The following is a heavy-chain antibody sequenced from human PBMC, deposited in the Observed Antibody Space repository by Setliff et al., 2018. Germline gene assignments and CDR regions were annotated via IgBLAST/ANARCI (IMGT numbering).Heavy chain of an antibody. CDR1: GFTFSIYA. J-gene: IGHJ4*02. D-gene: IGHD3-10*01. Sequence: GGSLRLSCAASGFTFSIYAMGWIRQAPGKGLEWVSTAPISGATFYTDSVKGRFTISRDSSKNTVYLQLNSLRREDTAIYFCTRGARDFDTCSRGTLVTVSS. CDR3: TRGARDFDT. CDR2: APISGAT. V-gene: IGHV3-23*01.